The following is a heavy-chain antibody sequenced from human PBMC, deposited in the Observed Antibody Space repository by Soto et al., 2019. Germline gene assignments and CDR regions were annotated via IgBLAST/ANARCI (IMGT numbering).Heavy chain of an antibody. J-gene: IGHJ4*02. CDR3: AREKGYISGPKNFDY. CDR2: IDDSGSS. V-gene: IGHV4-30-4*01. Sequence: TSETLSLTCTVSGASISSGDYFWSWIRQSPGKGLQWIGYIDDSGSSYYNPSLKSRVTMSVDTSKNQFSLKLSSVTAADTAVYYCAREKGYISGPKNFDYWGQGTLVTVSS. CDR1: GASISSGDYF. D-gene: IGHD5-12*01.